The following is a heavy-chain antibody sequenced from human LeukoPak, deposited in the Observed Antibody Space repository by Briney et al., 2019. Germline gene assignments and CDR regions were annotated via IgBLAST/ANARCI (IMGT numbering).Heavy chain of an antibody. V-gene: IGHV3-23*01. CDR3: AKGKDTAMVRYYFDY. D-gene: IGHD5-18*01. CDR2: ISGSGGST. J-gene: IGHJ4*02. CDR1: GFTFSSYA. Sequence: PGGSPRLSCAASGFTFSSYAMSWVRQAPGKGLEWVSAISGSGGSTYYADSVKGRFTISRDNSKNTLYLQMNSLRAEDTAVYYCAKGKDTAMVRYYFDYWGQGTLVTVSS.